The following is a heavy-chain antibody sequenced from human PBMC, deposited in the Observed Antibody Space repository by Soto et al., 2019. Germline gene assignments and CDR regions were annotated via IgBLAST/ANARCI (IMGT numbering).Heavy chain of an antibody. D-gene: IGHD3-22*01. CDR1: GGSISSSNW. CDR3: ARVGGVYYDSSGPYY. V-gene: IGHV4-4*02. Sequence: SETLSLTCAVSGGSISSSNWWSWVRQPPGKGLEWIGEIYHSGSTNYNPSLKSRVTISVDKSKNQFSLKLSSVTAADTAVYYCARVGGVYYDSSGPYYWGQGTLVTVS. CDR2: IYHSGST. J-gene: IGHJ4*02.